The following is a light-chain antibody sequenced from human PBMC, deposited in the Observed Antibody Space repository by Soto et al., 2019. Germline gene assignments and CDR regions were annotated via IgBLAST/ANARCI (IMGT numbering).Light chain of an antibody. Sequence: QSVLTQPPSVSEAPGQRVTISCTGSSSNIWAGYEAHWYQQVPGTDPKLLIYENNNGPSGVPDRFSGSKSGTSASLAITGLQAAEEAEYYCQSYDSSLSGYVFGTGTTLTVL. CDR3: QSYDSSLSGYV. CDR2: ENN. CDR1: SSNIWAGYE. V-gene: IGLV1-40*01. J-gene: IGLJ1*01.